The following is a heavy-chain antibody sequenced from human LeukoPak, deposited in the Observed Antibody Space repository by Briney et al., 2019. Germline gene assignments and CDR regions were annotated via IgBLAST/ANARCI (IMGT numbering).Heavy chain of an antibody. CDR2: ISYDGSNK. Sequence: PGGSLRLSCAASGFTFNSYTLLWVRQAPGEGLEWVAAISYDGSNKYYADSVKGRFTISRGNSKSTLYLQMNSLRTDDTAVYYCARALTGTTLPNFDYWGQGTLVAVSS. V-gene: IGHV3-30*04. J-gene: IGHJ4*02. D-gene: IGHD1-7*01. CDR3: ARALTGTTLPNFDY. CDR1: GFTFNSYT.